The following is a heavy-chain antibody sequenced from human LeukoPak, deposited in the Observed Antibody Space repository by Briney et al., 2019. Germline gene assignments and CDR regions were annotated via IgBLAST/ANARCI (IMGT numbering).Heavy chain of an antibody. V-gene: IGHV3-23*01. CDR3: AKGGPDSSGYLAFDY. CDR1: GFTFSSNG. D-gene: IGHD3-22*01. J-gene: IGHJ4*02. Sequence: GGSLTLSCAASGFTFSSNGMSWVRQAPGKGLEWASAISGSGGSTYYADSVKGRFTISRDNSKNTLYLQMNSLRAEDTAVYYCAKGGPDSSGYLAFDYWGQGTLVTVSS. CDR2: ISGSGGST.